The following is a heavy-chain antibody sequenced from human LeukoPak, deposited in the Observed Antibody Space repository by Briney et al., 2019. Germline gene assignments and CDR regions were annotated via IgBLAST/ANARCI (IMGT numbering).Heavy chain of an antibody. CDR1: GGTFSSYT. Sequence: SVKVSCKASGGTFSSYTISWVRQAPGQGLEWMGRIIPILGIANYAQKFQGRVTITADKSTSTAYMELSSLRSEDTAVYYCARDGPLKAIFGVVIMDWGQGTLVTVSS. CDR3: ARDGPLKAIFGVVIMD. J-gene: IGHJ4*02. D-gene: IGHD3-3*01. V-gene: IGHV1-69*04. CDR2: IIPILGIA.